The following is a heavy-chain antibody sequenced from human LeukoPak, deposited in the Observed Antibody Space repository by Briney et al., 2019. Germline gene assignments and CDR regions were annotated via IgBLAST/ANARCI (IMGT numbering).Heavy chain of an antibody. CDR2: INHSGST. CDR3: ARGWVAAAAPLDY. CDR1: GGSFSGYY. V-gene: IGHV4-34*01. J-gene: IGHJ4*02. D-gene: IGHD6-13*01. Sequence: SETLSLTCAVYGGSFSGYYWSWIRQPPGKGLEWIGEINHSGSTNYNPSLKSRVTISVDTSKNQFSLKLSSVTAADTAVYYCARGWVAAAAPLDYWGQGTLVTVSS.